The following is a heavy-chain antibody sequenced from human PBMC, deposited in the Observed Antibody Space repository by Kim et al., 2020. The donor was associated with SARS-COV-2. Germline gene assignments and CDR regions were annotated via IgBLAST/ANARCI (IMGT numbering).Heavy chain of an antibody. CDR1: GGSISSYY. CDR3: AGGYCSGGSCFEDY. J-gene: IGHJ4*02. V-gene: IGHV4-59*01. Sequence: SETLSLTCTVSGGSISSYYWSWIRQPPGKGLEWIGYIYYSGSTNYNPSLKSRVTISVDTSKNQFSLKLSSVTAADTAVYYCAGGYCSGGSCFEDYWGQGTLVTVSS. D-gene: IGHD2-15*01. CDR2: IYYSGST.